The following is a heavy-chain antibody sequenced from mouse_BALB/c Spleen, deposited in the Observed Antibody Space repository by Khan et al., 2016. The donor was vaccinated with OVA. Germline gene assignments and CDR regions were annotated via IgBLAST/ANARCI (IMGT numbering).Heavy chain of an antibody. CDR2: INTNTGEP. D-gene: IGHD1-1*01. CDR3: ARGNYYGSNSWFAY. Sequence: QIQLVQSGPELKKPGETVKISCKASGYTFTNYGIKWVKQAPGKGLKWMGWINTNTGEPTYAEEFKGRFAFSLETSASTAYLQLNNLKNEDTATYFCARGNYYGSNSWFAYWGQGTLVTVSA. V-gene: IGHV9-3*02. CDR1: GYTFTNYG. J-gene: IGHJ3*01.